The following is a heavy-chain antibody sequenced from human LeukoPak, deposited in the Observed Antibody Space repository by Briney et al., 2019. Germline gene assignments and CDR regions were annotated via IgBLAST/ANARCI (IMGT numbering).Heavy chain of an antibody. CDR1: GYTFTGYY. J-gene: IGHJ6*03. D-gene: IGHD1-26*01. Sequence: ASVKVSCKASGYTFTGYYMHWVRQAPGQGLEWMGWINPNSGGTNYAQKFQGRVTMTRDTSISTAYMELSRLRSDDTAVYHCARGLGSYFDYYYYTDVWGKGTTVTVSS. V-gene: IGHV1-2*02. CDR3: ARGLGSYFDYYYYTDV. CDR2: INPNSGGT.